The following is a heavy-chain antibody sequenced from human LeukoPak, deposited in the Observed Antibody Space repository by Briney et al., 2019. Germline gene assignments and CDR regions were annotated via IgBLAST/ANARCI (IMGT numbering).Heavy chain of an antibody. J-gene: IGHJ4*02. CDR1: GFTLNSYA. Sequence: GGSLRLSCAASGFTLNSYAMSWVRQAPEKGLEWVATISGSGGGTYYADSVKGRFTISRDDSKNTLYLQMNSLRAEDTAVYYCAEDLVRYRNNYFDYWGQGTLVSVSS. CDR3: AEDLVRYRNNYFDY. CDR2: ISGSGGGT. D-gene: IGHD1-1*01. V-gene: IGHV3-23*01.